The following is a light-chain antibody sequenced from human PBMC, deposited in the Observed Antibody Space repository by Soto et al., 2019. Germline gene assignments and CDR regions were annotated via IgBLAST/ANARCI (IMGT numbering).Light chain of an antibody. J-gene: IGKJ5*01. CDR2: YAS. CDR3: QQSYSTPIT. V-gene: IGKV1-39*01. CDR1: ESIGSS. Sequence: IQMTQSPSSLSASVGDRVTITCRASESIGSSLHWYQQKSGKAPRLLIYYASNLQGGVPPRFSGSGSGTDFTLTISSLQPEDFATYYCQQSYSTPITFGQGTRLEI.